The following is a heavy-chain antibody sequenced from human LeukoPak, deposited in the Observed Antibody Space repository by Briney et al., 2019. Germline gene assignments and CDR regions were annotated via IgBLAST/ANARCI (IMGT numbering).Heavy chain of an antibody. CDR3: AKAVTFSYFDY. J-gene: IGHJ4*02. D-gene: IGHD3-10*01. CDR1: GFTFSSYA. V-gene: IGHV3-23*01. CDR2: ISVSDGNT. Sequence: PGGSLRLSCAAFGFTFSSYAMSWVRQAPGKGLEWVSAISVSDGNTYYADSVKGRFTISRDNSKNTLYLQMNSLRAEDTAVYYCAKAVTFSYFDYWGQGTLVTVSS.